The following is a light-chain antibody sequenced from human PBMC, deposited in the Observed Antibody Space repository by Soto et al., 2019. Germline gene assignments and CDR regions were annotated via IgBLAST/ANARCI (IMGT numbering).Light chain of an antibody. CDR1: QSVSSSY. J-gene: IGKJ4*01. CDR3: QQYGSSPLT. Sequence: EIALTQSPGTLSLSPGERATLSCRASQSVSSSYLARYQQKPGQAPRLLIYGASSSATGIPDRFSGSGSGTDFTLTISRLEPEDFAVYYFQQYGSSPLTFGGGTKVEIK. V-gene: IGKV3-20*01. CDR2: GAS.